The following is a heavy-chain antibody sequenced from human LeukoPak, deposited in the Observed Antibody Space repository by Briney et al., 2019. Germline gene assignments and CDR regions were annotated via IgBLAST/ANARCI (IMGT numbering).Heavy chain of an antibody. V-gene: IGHV3-23*01. CDR2: ISGSGGST. D-gene: IGHD3-10*01. Sequence: GGSLRLSCAASGFTFSSYAMSWVRQAPGKGLEWVSAISGSGGSTYYADSVKGRFTISRDNSKNTLYLQMNSLRAEDTAVYYCAKDRVFYGSGSYLAYFDYWGQGTLVTVSS. CDR3: AKDRVFYGSGSYLAYFDY. CDR1: GFTFSSYA. J-gene: IGHJ4*02.